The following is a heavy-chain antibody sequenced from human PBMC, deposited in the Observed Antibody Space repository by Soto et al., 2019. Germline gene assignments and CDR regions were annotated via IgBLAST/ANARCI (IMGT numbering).Heavy chain of an antibody. Sequence: SETLSLTCAVSGGSFTSNNWWTWVRQPPGQGLEWIGEIYGTGSTNYNPSLKSRVTISLDKSENQFSLKVTSLTAADTAVYYCASRDRGTSVDYWGQGTLVTV. V-gene: IGHV4-4*02. CDR1: GGSFTSNNW. J-gene: IGHJ4*02. CDR3: ASRDRGTSVDY. CDR2: IYGTGST. D-gene: IGHD1-7*01.